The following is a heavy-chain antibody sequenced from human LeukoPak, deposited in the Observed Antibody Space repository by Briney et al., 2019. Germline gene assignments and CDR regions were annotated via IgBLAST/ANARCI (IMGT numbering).Heavy chain of an antibody. Sequence: PSETLSLTCTVSGGSISSYHWSWIRQPPGKGLEWIGYIYYKGITNYNPSLKSRVTISLDTSKSQFSLNLSSVTAADTAVYYCARLVAVTGTVDYFDPWGQGTVVTVSS. J-gene: IGHJ5*02. CDR1: GGSISSYH. D-gene: IGHD2-21*02. CDR3: ARLVAVTGTVDYFDP. V-gene: IGHV4-59*08. CDR2: IYYKGIT.